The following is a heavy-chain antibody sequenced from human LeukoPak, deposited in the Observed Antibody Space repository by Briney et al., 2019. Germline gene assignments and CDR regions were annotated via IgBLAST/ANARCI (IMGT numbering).Heavy chain of an antibody. CDR2: INPNSGGT. Sequence: ASVKVSCKASGYTFTGYYMHWVRQAPGQGLEWMGWINPNSGGTNYAQKFQGRVTMTRDTSISTAYMELSRLRSDDTAVYYCARDFCGGCCYWFDPWGQGTLVTVSS. V-gene: IGHV1-2*02. J-gene: IGHJ5*02. CDR1: GYTFTGYY. D-gene: IGHD2-15*01. CDR3: ARDFCGGCCYWFDP.